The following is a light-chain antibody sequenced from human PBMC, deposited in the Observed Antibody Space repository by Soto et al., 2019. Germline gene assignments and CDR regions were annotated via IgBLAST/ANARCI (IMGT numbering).Light chain of an antibody. Sequence: IVMTQSPATLSVSPGERATLSCRASQSVSSNLAWYQQKPGQSPTLLIYGASTRATGIPARFSGSGSGTEFTLTISSLQSEDFAVYYCQQYNNWVTFGGGTKVDI. CDR2: GAS. CDR1: QSVSSN. V-gene: IGKV3-15*01. J-gene: IGKJ4*01. CDR3: QQYNNWVT.